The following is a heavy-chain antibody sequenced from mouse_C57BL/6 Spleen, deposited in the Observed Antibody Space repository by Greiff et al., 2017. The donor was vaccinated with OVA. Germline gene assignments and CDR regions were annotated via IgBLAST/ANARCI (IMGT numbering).Heavy chain of an antibody. J-gene: IGHJ2*01. CDR3: ARGMGPYYFDY. D-gene: IGHD2-3*01. Sequence: QVQLKQSGAELVRPGTSVKVSCKASGYAFTNYLIEWVKQRPGQGLEWIGVINPGSGGTNYNEKFKGKATLTADKASSTAYMQLSSLTSEDSAVYFCARGMGPYYFDYWGQGTTLTVSS. CDR1: GYAFTNYL. V-gene: IGHV1-54*01. CDR2: INPGSGGT.